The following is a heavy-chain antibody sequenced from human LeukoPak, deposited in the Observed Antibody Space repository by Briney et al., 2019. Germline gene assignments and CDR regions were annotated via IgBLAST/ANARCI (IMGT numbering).Heavy chain of an antibody. D-gene: IGHD6-19*01. CDR2: IYPGDCVT. J-gene: IGHJ3*02. CDR1: GYSFTTHW. CDR3: ARIAVAGPYDAFDI. Sequence: GESLKISCKGSGYSFTTHWIGWVRQMPGKGLEWMGIIYPGDCVTRYSRPFQGQVTISAEKTINTAYLQWSSLRASDTAIYYCARIAVAGPYDAFDIWGQGTLVTVSS. V-gene: IGHV5-51*01.